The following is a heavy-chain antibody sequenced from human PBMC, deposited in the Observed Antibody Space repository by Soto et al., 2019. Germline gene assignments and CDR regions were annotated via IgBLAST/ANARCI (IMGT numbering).Heavy chain of an antibody. CDR1: GGSISSYY. D-gene: IGHD5-18*01. V-gene: IGHV4-59*12. Sequence: SETLSLTCTVSGGSISSYYWSWIRQPPGKGLEWIGYIYYSGSTNYNPSLKSRVTISVDKSKNQFSLKLSSVTAADTAVYYCARAGEDTAMGYYFDYWGQGTLVTVSS. J-gene: IGHJ4*02. CDR2: IYYSGST. CDR3: ARAGEDTAMGYYFDY.